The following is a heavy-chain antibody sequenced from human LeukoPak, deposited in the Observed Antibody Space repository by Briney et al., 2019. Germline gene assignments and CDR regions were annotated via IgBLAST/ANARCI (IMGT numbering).Heavy chain of an antibody. CDR2: IRSKANSYAT. J-gene: IGHJ4*02. CDR3: TRLSIAVAGTDY. V-gene: IGHV3-73*01. Sequence: GGSLRLSCAASGFTFSGSAMHWVRQASGKGLEWVGRIRSKANSYATAYAASVKGRFTIYRDDSKNTAYLQMNSLKTEDTAVYYCTRLSIAVAGTDYWGQGTLVTVSS. CDR1: GFTFSGSA. D-gene: IGHD6-19*01.